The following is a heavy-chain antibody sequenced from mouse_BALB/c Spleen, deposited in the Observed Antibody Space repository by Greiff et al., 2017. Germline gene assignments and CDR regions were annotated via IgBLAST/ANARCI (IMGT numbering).Heavy chain of an antibody. D-gene: IGHD1-1*01. CDR2: ISSGGSYT. J-gene: IGHJ3*01. CDR1: GFTFSSYG. CDR3: ARHEDYYGSSYGFAY. V-gene: IGHV5-6*01. Sequence: EVKVVESGGDLVKPGGSLKLSCAASGFTFSSYGMSWVRQTPDKRLEWVATISSGGSYTYYPDSVKGRFTISRDNAKNTLYLQMSSLKSEDTAMYYCARHEDYYGSSYGFAYWGQGTLVTVSA.